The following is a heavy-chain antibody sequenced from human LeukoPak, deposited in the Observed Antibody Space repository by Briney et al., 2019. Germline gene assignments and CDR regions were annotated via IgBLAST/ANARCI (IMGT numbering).Heavy chain of an antibody. J-gene: IGHJ4*02. CDR3: TGAGAGHPD. D-gene: IGHD6-19*01. V-gene: IGHV4-34*01. CDR1: GVAFSNYY. Sequence: PSETLSLTCAVSGVAFSNYYWSWVRQSPRKGLEWIGEINHSGYTNYNPSLKSRVTMSIDTSKNQFSLMLTSVTAADPAVYYCTGAGAGHPDWGQGTLVTVSS. CDR2: INHSGYT.